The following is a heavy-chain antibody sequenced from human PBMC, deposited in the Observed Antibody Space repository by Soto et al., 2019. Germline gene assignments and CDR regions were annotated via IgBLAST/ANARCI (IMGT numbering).Heavy chain of an antibody. D-gene: IGHD3-22*01. J-gene: IGHJ5*02. Sequence: PSETLSLTCTVSGGYISSSSYYWSWIRQPPGKGLEWIGYIYYSGSTNYDPSLKSRVTISVDTSKNQFSLKLSSVTAADTAVYYCARAVHYYDSSGYYLSWFDPWGQGTLVTVSS. CDR1: GGYISSSSYY. V-gene: IGHV4-61*01. CDR3: ARAVHYYDSSGYYLSWFDP. CDR2: IYYSGST.